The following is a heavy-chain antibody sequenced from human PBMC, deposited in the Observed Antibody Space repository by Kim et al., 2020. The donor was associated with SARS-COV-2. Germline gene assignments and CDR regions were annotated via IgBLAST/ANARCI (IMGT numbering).Heavy chain of an antibody. Sequence: GESLKISCKGSGYSFTSYWISWVRQMPGKGLEWMGRIDPSDSYTNYSPSFQGHVTISADKSISTAYLQWSSLKASDTAMYYCASLYYYGSGSYPSHYYGMDVWGQGTTVTVSS. V-gene: IGHV5-10-1*01. CDR2: IDPSDSYT. CDR1: GYSFTSYW. CDR3: ASLYYYGSGSYPSHYYGMDV. D-gene: IGHD3-10*01. J-gene: IGHJ6*02.